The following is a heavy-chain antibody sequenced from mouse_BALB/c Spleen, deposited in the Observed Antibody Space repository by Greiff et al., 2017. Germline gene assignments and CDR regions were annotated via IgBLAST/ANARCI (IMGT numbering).Heavy chain of an antibody. CDR3: ATGSSSYAMDY. CDR2: IDPANGNT. V-gene: IGHV14-3*02. CDR1: GFNIKDTY. J-gene: IGHJ4*01. D-gene: IGHD1-1*01. Sequence: VQLQQSGAELVKPGASVKLSCTASGFNIKDTYMHWVKQRPEQGLEWIGRIDPANGNTKYDPKFQGKATITADTSSNTAYLQLSSLTSEDTAVYYCATGSSSYAMDYWGQGTSVTVSS.